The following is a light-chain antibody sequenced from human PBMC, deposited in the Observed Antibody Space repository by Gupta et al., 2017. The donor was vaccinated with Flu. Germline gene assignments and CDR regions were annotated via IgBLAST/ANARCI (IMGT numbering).Light chain of an antibody. CDR2: VAS. J-gene: IGKJ2*01. CDR1: QNIGSY. Sequence: DIQMTQSPSSLSASVGDRVTITCRASQNIGSYLNWYQQKQGKAPRLLIYVASQLHSGVPPRFSGIVSGTXFTLTIXRRQPEDLATYYCQHSYSSPTTFGXGTRLEI. V-gene: IGKV1-39*01. CDR3: QHSYSSPTT.